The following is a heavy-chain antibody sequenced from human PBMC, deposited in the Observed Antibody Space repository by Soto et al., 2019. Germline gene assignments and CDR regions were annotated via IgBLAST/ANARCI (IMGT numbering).Heavy chain of an antibody. D-gene: IGHD3-22*01. CDR2: ISAYNGNT. Sequence: ASVKVSCKASGYTFTSYGISWVRQAPGQGLEWMGWISAYNGNTNYAQKLQGRVTMTTDTSTSTAYMELRSLRSDDTAVYYCARGYYDSSGYPPSCFDPWGQGTLVTVSS. V-gene: IGHV1-18*04. J-gene: IGHJ5*02. CDR1: GYTFTSYG. CDR3: ARGYYDSSGYPPSCFDP.